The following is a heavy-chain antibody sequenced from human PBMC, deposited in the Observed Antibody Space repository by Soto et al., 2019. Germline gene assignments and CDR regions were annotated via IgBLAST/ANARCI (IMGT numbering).Heavy chain of an antibody. D-gene: IGHD2-21*01. V-gene: IGHV4-34*01. J-gene: IGHJ5*02. CDR1: GWSFSGYY. CDR2: INHSGST. Sequence: SETLSLTCAVYGWSFSGYYLSWIRQPPGKGLEWIGEINHSGSTNYNPSLKSRVTISVDTSKNQFSLKLSSVTAADTAVYYCASILGSSLNHKWGTWFDPWGQGTLVTVSS. CDR3: ASILGSSLNHKWGTWFDP.